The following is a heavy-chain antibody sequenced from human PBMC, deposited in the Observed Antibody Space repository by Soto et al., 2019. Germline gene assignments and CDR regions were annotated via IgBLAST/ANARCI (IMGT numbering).Heavy chain of an antibody. D-gene: IGHD2-2*01. CDR3: ARRTPCSSTSCDFDY. CDR1: GGSFSGYY. CDR2: INHSGST. V-gene: IGHV4-34*01. J-gene: IGHJ4*02. Sequence: QVQLQQWGAGLLKPSETLSLTCAVYGGSFSGYYWSWIRQPPGKGLEWIGEINHSGSTNYNPSLKSRVTISVDTFKNQFSLKLSSVTAADTAVYYCARRTPCSSTSCDFDYWGQGTLVTVSS.